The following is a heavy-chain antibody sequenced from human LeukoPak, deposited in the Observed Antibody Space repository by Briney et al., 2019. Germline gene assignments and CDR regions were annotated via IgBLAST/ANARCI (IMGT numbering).Heavy chain of an antibody. CDR1: GFTFSSYA. D-gene: IGHD2-2*02. CDR2: ISGSGGST. Sequence: PGGSLRLSCAASGFTFSSYAMSWARQAPGKGLEWVSAISGSGGSTYYADSVKGRFTISRDNSKNTLYLQMNSLRAEDTAVYYCARAPGYCSSTSCNTDYWGQGTLVTVSS. CDR3: ARAPGYCSSTSCNTDY. J-gene: IGHJ4*02. V-gene: IGHV3-23*01.